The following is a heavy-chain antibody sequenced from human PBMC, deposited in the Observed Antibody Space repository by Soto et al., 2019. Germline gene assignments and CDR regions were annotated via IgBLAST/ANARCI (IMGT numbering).Heavy chain of an antibody. D-gene: IGHD6-13*01. Sequence: PSETLSLTCNVSGGSISTASYYWGWIRQAPGKGLEWIASVNYAGTTYYSPSLKSRIAISIDTPKNQFSLKVNSVTAADTGLYFCARLMMDRSWYFDWFDPWGQGTLVTVSS. J-gene: IGHJ5*02. V-gene: IGHV4-39*01. CDR1: GGSISTASYY. CDR2: VNYAGTT. CDR3: ARLMMDRSWYFDWFDP.